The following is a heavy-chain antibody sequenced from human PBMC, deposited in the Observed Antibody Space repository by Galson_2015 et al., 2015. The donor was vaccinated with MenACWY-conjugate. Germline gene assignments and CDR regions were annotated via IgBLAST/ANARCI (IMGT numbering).Heavy chain of an antibody. D-gene: IGHD5-24*01. CDR3: ARDWFCPSYNCHNCFDP. Sequence: SVKVSCKGSGYTFSRYGISWVRQAPGQGLEWMGWIGADNGNSYYGKTNYAQKFQDRITMTADTSTSIVYMELRSLTSDDTAVYYCARDWFCPSYNCHNCFDPWGQGTLVTVSS. V-gene: IGHV1-18*01. CDR1: GYTFSRYG. CDR2: IGADNGNSYYGKT. J-gene: IGHJ5*02.